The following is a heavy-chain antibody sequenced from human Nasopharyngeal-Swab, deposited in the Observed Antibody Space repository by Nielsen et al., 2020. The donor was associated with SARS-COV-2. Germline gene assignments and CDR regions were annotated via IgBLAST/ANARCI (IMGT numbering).Heavy chain of an antibody. CDR3: ARVPVWNYVLPNFDY. Sequence: GESLKISCAASGFTFSDSYMSWIRQAPGKGLEWVSYISSSGTTIYYADSVKGRFTISRDNAKNSLYLQMNSLRDEDTAVYYCARVPVWNYVLPNFDYWGQGTLVTVSS. J-gene: IGHJ4*02. V-gene: IGHV3-11*04. D-gene: IGHD1-7*01. CDR2: ISSSGTTI. CDR1: GFTFSDSY.